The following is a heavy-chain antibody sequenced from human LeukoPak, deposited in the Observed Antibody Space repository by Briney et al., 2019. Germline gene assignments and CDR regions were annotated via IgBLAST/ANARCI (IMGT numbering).Heavy chain of an antibody. J-gene: IGHJ5*02. CDR3: ARDITIFESGFHP. CDR2: ISAYNGNT. Sequence: ASVKVSCKASGYTFTSYGISWVRQAPGQGLEWMGWISAYNGNTNYAQKLQGRVTMTTETSKKTAYMELRSLRSHDTAVYYCARDITIFESGFHPWAQGTLVTVST. V-gene: IGHV1-18*01. CDR1: GYTFTSYG. D-gene: IGHD3-3*01.